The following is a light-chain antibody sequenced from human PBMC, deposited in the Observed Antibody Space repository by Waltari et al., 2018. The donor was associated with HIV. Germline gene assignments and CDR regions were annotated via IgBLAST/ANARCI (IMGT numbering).Light chain of an antibody. CDR3: QQYNNWPPGYT. Sequence: EIVMTQSPATLFMSPGERATFFSRASQSVSSNLAWYQQKFGQAPRLLIYDASTRATGIPARFSGSGSGTEFTLTISSLQSEDFAVYYCQQYNNWPPGYTFGQGTKLEIK. V-gene: IGKV3-15*01. J-gene: IGKJ2*01. CDR1: QSVSSN. CDR2: DAS.